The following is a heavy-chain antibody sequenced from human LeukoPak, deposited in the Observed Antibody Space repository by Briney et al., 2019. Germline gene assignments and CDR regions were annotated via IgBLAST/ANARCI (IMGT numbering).Heavy chain of an antibody. CDR2: IYYSGST. CDR3: ASQYCSGGSCYVNY. J-gene: IGHJ4*02. Sequence: PSGTLSLTCTVSGGSISSYYWSWLRQPPGKGLEWIGYIYYSGSTNYNPSLKSRVTISVDTSKNQFSLKLSSVTAADTAVYYCASQYCSGGSCYVNYWGQGTRVTVSS. CDR1: GGSISSYY. D-gene: IGHD2-15*01. V-gene: IGHV4-59*01.